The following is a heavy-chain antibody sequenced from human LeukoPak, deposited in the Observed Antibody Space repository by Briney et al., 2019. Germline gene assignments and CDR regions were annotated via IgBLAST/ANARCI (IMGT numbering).Heavy chain of an antibody. Sequence: GGSLRLSCAASGFTFSSYSMNWVRQAPGKGLEWVSSISSSSSYIYYADSVKGRFTISRDNAKNSLYLQMNSVRAEDTAVYYCARDRWSEEMDYGADDAFDIWGQGTMVTVSS. CDR1: GFTFSSYS. D-gene: IGHD4-17*01. CDR2: ISSSSSYI. CDR3: ARDRWSEEMDYGADDAFDI. J-gene: IGHJ3*02. V-gene: IGHV3-21*01.